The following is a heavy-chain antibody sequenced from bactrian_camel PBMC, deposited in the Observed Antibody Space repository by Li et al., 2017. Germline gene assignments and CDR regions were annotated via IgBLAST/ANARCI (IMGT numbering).Heavy chain of an antibody. D-gene: IGHD2*01. CDR1: GYGSGNKC. CDR3: AATQTWRWSSGAYCSLRKEEYNY. Sequence: HVQLVESGGGSVQAGGSLRLSCAASGYGSGNKCVAWFRQPPGKDREAVASISTPKGVTYYSDSAKGRFTISQDIAKNTLSLQMNSLTPEDTAMYYCAATQTWRWSSGAYCSLRKEEYNYWGQGTQVTVS. J-gene: IGHJ4*01. V-gene: IGHV3S63*01. CDR2: ISTPKGVT.